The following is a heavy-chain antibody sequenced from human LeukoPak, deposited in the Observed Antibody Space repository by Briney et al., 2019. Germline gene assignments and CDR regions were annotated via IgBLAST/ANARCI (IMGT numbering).Heavy chain of an antibody. J-gene: IGHJ4*02. CDR3: ASYYDSSGYYPFDY. Sequence: SETLSLTCTVSGGSISSYYWSWIRQPPGKGLEWIGYIYYSGSTNYNPSLKSRVTISVDTSKNQFSLKLSSVTAADTAVYYCASYYDSSGYYPFDYWGQGTPVTVSS. CDR1: GGSISSYY. CDR2: IYYSGST. D-gene: IGHD3-22*01. V-gene: IGHV4-59*01.